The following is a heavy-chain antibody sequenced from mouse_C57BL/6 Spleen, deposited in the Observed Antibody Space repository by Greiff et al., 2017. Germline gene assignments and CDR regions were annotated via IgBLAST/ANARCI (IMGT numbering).Heavy chain of an antibody. CDR1: GYTFTSYW. D-gene: IGHD2-1*01. CDR3: ARGYYGNYGFAY. CDR2: IDPSDSYT. J-gene: IGHJ3*01. Sequence: QVQLQQPGAELVMPGASVKLSCKASGYTFTSYWMHWVKQRPGQGLEWIGEIDPSDSYTKYNQKFKGKSTLTVDKSSSTAYMQLSSLTSEDSAVYYCARGYYGNYGFAYWGQGTLVTVSA. V-gene: IGHV1-69*01.